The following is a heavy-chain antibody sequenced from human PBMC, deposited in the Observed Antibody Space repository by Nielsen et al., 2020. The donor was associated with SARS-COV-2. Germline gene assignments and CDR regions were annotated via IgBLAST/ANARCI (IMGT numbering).Heavy chain of an antibody. Sequence: GESLKISCAASGFTFSSYWMHWVRQAPGKGLVWVSRITSDGSSTSYADSVKGRFTISRDNSKNTLYLQMNSLRAEDTAVYYCARESGYSYGLAFDAFDIWGQGTMLTVSS. CDR1: GFTFSSYW. D-gene: IGHD5-18*01. V-gene: IGHV3-74*01. J-gene: IGHJ3*02. CDR2: ITSDGSST. CDR3: ARESGYSYGLAFDAFDI.